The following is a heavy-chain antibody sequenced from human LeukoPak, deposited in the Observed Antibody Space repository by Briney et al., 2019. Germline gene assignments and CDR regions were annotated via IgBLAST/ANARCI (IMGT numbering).Heavy chain of an antibody. CDR1: GFTVSSNY. D-gene: IGHD5-18*01. Sequence: GXSLRLSCAASGFTVSSNYMSWVRQAPGKGLEWVSVIYSGGSTYYADSVKGRFTISRDNSKNTLFLQMSSLRAEDTAVYYCAREAGSYGDDYYFDYWGQGTLVTVSS. CDR2: IYSGGST. V-gene: IGHV3-53*01. CDR3: AREAGSYGDDYYFDY. J-gene: IGHJ4*02.